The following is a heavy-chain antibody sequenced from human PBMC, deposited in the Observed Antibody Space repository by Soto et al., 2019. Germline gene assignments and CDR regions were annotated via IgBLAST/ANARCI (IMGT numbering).Heavy chain of an antibody. CDR2: IYYSGST. Sequence: PSETLSLTCTVSGGSISSYYWSWIRQPPGKGLEWIGYIYYSGSTNYSPSLKSRVTISVDTSKNQFSLKLSSVTAADTAVYYCARGLRGSWPYYYYGMDVWGQGTTVTVSS. CDR1: GGSISSYY. J-gene: IGHJ6*02. D-gene: IGHD2-15*01. V-gene: IGHV4-59*01. CDR3: ARGLRGSWPYYYYGMDV.